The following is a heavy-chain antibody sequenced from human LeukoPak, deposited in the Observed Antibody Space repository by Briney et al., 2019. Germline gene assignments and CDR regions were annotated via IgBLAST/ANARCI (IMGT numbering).Heavy chain of an antibody. CDR1: GLTFSSYW. J-gene: IGHJ3*02. CDR2: IKQDGSEK. CDR3: ARDLGHTYYYDSSGNESVDAFDI. D-gene: IGHD3-22*01. Sequence: PGGSLRLSCAASGLTFSSYWMSWVRQAPGKGLEWVANIKQDGSEKYYVDSVKGRFTISRDNAKNSLYLQMNSLRAEDTAVYYCARDLGHTYYYDSSGNESVDAFDIWGQGTMVTVSS. V-gene: IGHV3-7*01.